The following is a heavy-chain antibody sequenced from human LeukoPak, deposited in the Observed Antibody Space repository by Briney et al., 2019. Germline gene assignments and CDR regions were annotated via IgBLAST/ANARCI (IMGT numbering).Heavy chain of an antibody. CDR1: GFTLSTYW. J-gene: IGHJ4*02. V-gene: IGHV3-7*01. CDR3: VGLGENY. Sequence: LPGGSLRLSCAASGFTLSTYWMSWVRQAPGNGLEWVANMKPDGSERYYVDSAKGRFTISRDNAKNSLYLQMNSLRAEDTAVYYCVGLGENYWGQGTLVTVSS. CDR2: MKPDGSER. D-gene: IGHD3-10*01.